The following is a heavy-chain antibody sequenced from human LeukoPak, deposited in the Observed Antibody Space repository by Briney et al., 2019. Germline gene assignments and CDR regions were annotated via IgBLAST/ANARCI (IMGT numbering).Heavy chain of an antibody. CDR1: GFTVSSNY. CDR3: ARGDVYDSSPRGY. CDR2: IYSGGTT. D-gene: IGHD3-22*01. J-gene: IGHJ4*02. V-gene: IGHV3-53*01. Sequence: PGGSLRLSCAASGFTVSSNYMSWVRQAPEKGLEWVSVIYSGGTTYYADSVKGRFTISRDNSKNTLYLQMNSLRAEDTAVYYCARGDVYDSSPRGYWGQGTLVTASS.